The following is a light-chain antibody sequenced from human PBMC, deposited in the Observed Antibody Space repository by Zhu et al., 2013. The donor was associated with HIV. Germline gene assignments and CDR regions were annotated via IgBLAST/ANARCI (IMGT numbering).Light chain of an antibody. CDR3: QQSYNPSRT. Sequence: DIQMTQSPSSLSASVGDRVTITCRASQSISSYLNWYQQKPEKAPKLLIYSASSLQSGVPSRFSGSGSGTDFTLTISSLQPEDFATYYCQQSYNPSRTFGQGTTL. J-gene: IGKJ2*01. V-gene: IGKV1-39*01. CDR2: SAS. CDR1: QSISSY.